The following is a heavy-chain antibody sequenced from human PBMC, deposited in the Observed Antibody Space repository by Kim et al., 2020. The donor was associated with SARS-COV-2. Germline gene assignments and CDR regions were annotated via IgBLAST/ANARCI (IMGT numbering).Heavy chain of an antibody. CDR2: ISNDNGET. D-gene: IGHD3-10*01. CDR3: ARDQKHYVLQGVAPFDF. V-gene: IGHV1-18*04. CDR1: GYIFTSYG. Sequence: ASVKVSCKASGYIFTSYGISWVRQAPGQGLEWMGWISNDNGETNYARKFQGRITMTTDRSASTVYMELRSLTADDTAIFYCARDQKHYVLQGVAPFDFWGQGTLVTVSS. J-gene: IGHJ4*02.